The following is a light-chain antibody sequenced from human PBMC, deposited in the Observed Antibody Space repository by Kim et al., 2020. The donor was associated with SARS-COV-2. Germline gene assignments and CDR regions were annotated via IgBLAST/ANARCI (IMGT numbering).Light chain of an antibody. CDR2: KDT. J-gene: IGLJ2*01. Sequence: PGQTARITCSGDALPKQYAHWYQQKPGQAPMLVIYKDTERPSGIPERFSGSNSGTTVTLTISGVQAEDEADYYCQSADSSGTYVVFGGGTELTVL. CDR3: QSADSSGTYVV. V-gene: IGLV3-25*03. CDR1: ALPKQY.